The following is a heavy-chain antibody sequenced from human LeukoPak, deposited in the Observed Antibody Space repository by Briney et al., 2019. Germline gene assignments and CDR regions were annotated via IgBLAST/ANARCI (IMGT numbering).Heavy chain of an antibody. CDR2: IYCSGST. J-gene: IGHJ3*02. Sequence: SETLSLTCTVSGGSISSYYWSWIRQPPGKGLEWIGYIYCSGSTNYNPSLKSRVTISVDTSKNQFSLKLSSVTAADTAVYYCARDLGDDAFDIWGQGTMVTVSS. V-gene: IGHV4-59*01. CDR1: GGSISSYY. CDR3: ARDLGDDAFDI. D-gene: IGHD3-10*01.